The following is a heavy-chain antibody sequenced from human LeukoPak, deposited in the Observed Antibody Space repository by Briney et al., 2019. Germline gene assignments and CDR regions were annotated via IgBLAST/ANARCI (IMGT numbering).Heavy chain of an antibody. CDR1: GFTFSSYG. V-gene: IGHV3-23*01. J-gene: IGHJ4*02. CDR2: ISGSGGKT. D-gene: IGHD4-17*01. CDR3: AKDHGDYAFDY. Sequence: GGSLRLSCAASGFTFSSYGMSWVRQAPGKGLEWVSAISGSGGKTYYADSVKGRVTISRGNSKNTLYLQLNSLRAEDTAIYYCAKDHGDYAFDYWGQGTLVIVSS.